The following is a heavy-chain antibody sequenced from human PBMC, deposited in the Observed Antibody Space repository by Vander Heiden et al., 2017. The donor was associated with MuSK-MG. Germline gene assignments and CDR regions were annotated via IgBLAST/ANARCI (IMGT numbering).Heavy chain of an antibody. CDR1: GGTFSSYA. V-gene: IGHV1-69*06. D-gene: IGHD3-9*01. CDR2: INPICGTA. J-gene: IGHJ3*02. CDR3: ARTLLERNYDILTGPLSGAPNYYNDAFDI. Sequence: QVQLVQSGAEVKKPGSSVKVSCKASGGTFSSYATSWVRQAPGQGLEWMVGINPICGTANYAQKCQGRFTITADKSTSSADMELRSLRSEDTAVYYCARTLLERNYDILTGPLSGAPNYYNDAFDIWGQGTMVTVSS.